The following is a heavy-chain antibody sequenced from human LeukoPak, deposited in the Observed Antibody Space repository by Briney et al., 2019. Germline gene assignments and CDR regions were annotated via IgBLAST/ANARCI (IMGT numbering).Heavy chain of an antibody. V-gene: IGHV3-23*01. J-gene: IGHJ4*02. Sequence: GGSLRLSCAASGFTFSSYAMSWVRQAPGMGLEWVSTTGPTGSGTYYADSVKGRFTISRDNSQNTLFLQMNSLRVEDTAIYFCAKSPHGDSWGRGTLVTVSS. CDR3: AKSPHGDS. CDR1: GFTFSSYA. CDR2: TGPTGSGT.